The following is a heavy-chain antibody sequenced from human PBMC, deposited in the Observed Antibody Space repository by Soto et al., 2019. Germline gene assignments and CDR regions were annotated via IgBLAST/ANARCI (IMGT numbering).Heavy chain of an antibody. J-gene: IGHJ1*01. CDR2: ISGSGGRT. D-gene: IGHD2-15*01. V-gene: IGHV3-23*01. CDR1: GFTFSSYA. Sequence: GGSLRLSCAASGFTFSSYAMSWVRQAPGKGLEWVSAISGSGGRTYYAESLKGRFTISRDNSKNTLYLQMNSLRAEDTAVYYCAKDSGGVVVAAIGYFQHWGQGTLVTVSS. CDR3: AKDSGGVVVAAIGYFQH.